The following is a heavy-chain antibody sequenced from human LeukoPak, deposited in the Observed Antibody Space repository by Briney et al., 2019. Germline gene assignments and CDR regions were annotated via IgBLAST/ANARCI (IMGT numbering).Heavy chain of an antibody. CDR2: ISSSSSYI. CDR3: VTGIAAAGTGGPADY. D-gene: IGHD6-13*01. CDR1: GFTFSSYS. V-gene: IGHV3-21*01. Sequence: GGSLRLSCAASGFTFSSYSMNWVRQAPGKGLEWVSSISSSSSYIYYADSVKGRFTISRDNAKNSLYLQMNSLRAEDTAVYYCVTGIAAAGTGGPADYWGQGTLVTVSS. J-gene: IGHJ4*02.